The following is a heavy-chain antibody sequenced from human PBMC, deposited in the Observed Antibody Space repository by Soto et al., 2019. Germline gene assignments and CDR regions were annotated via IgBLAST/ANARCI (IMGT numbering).Heavy chain of an antibody. Sequence: QVQLVESGGGVVQPGRSLRLSCAASGFTFSSYGMHWVRQAPGKGLEWVAVISYDGSNKYYADSVKGRFTISRDNSKNTVYLQMNSLRAEDTAVYYCANLGSSPWGMDVWGQGTTVTVSS. J-gene: IGHJ6*02. V-gene: IGHV3-30*18. CDR3: ANLGSSPWGMDV. CDR2: ISYDGSNK. CDR1: GFTFSSYG.